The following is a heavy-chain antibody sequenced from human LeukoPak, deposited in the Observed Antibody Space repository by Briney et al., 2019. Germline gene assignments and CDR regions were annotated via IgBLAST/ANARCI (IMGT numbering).Heavy chain of an antibody. CDR3: ARVKASGYNRWNFDY. J-gene: IGHJ4*02. CDR2: INSDGSST. V-gene: IGHV3-74*01. Sequence: PGGSLRLSCAASGFTFSSYWMHWVCQAPGKGLVWVSRINSDGSSTSYADSVKGRFTISRDNAKNTLYLQMNSLRAEDTAVYYCARVKASGYNRWNFDYWGQGTLVTVSS. CDR1: GFTFSSYW. D-gene: IGHD5-18*01.